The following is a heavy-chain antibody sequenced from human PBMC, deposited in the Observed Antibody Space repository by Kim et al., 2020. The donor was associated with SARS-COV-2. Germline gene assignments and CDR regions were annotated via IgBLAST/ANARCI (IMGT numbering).Heavy chain of an antibody. CDR2: IYRGGSGT. V-gene: IGHV3-23*03. D-gene: IGHD3-22*01. CDR1: GFAFNTFT. CDR3: AKSLFQGDSFYFYSSMDV. Sequence: GGSLRLSCAASGFAFNTFTMTWVRQAPGKGLEWLSLIYRGGSGTSYADSVRGRFTISRDNSKNTVFLQMNSLRVEDTAIYYCAKSLFQGDSFYFYSSMDVWGQGTTVTVSS. J-gene: IGHJ6*02.